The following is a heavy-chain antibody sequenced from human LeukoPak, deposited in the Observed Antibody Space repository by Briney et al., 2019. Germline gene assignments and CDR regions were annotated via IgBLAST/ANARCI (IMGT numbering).Heavy chain of an antibody. Sequence: SETLSLTCTVSGGSNSSYYWSWIRQPAGQGLEWIGRIYTSGFTDHNPSLKSRVTMSVDTSTNQFSLKLSSVTAADTAVYYCARSKGDSSGYGYWGQGTLVTVSS. CDR1: GGSNSSYY. CDR3: ARSKGDSSGYGY. V-gene: IGHV4-4*07. D-gene: IGHD3-22*01. CDR2: IYTSGFT. J-gene: IGHJ4*02.